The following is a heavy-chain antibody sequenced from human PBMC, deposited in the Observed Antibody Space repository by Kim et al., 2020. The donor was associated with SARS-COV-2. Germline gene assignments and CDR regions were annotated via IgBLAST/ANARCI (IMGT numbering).Heavy chain of an antibody. Sequence: FYADSVKGRFTSSRDNSKNTLYLQMISLRAEDTAVYYCAKVVGSTNSPYDSWGQGNLVTVSS. J-gene: IGHJ4*02. D-gene: IGHD1-26*01. V-gene: IGHV3-23*01. CDR3: AKVVGSTNSPYDS.